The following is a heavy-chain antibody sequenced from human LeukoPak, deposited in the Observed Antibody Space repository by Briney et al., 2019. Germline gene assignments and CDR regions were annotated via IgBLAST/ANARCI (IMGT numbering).Heavy chain of an antibody. CDR3: AGATATGTGRAFHY. V-gene: IGHV4-34*01. CDR1: GESITAYY. Sequence: SETLSLTCAVYGESITAYYWTWIRQPPGKRLEWIGEVRHSGSTNYNPSLKSRVTMSVDMSKNQFSLKLNSVTAADTAVYYCAGATATGTGRAFHYWAQGNLFPVSS. J-gene: IGHJ4*02. D-gene: IGHD3-10*01. CDR2: VRHSGST.